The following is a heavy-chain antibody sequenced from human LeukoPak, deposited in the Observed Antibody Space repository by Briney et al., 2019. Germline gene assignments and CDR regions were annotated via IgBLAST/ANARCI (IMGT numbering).Heavy chain of an antibody. CDR3: AKGWTWYVGDY. CDR2: IQHDGSNK. V-gene: IGHV3-30*02. CDR1: GFSFTRYG. Sequence: PGGSLRLSCAASGFSFTRYGMHWVRQAPGKGLEWAAFIQHDGSNKYYGDSVKGRFTISRDNSKNTLYLQMNSLRTEDTAVYYCAKGWTWYVGDYWGQGTLVTVSS. J-gene: IGHJ4*02. D-gene: IGHD6-13*01.